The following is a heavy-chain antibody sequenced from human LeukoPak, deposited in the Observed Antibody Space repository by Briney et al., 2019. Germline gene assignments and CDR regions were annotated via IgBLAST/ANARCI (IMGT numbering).Heavy chain of an antibody. V-gene: IGHV3-30*02. CDR3: TKEMADRREAFDY. Sequence: SGGSLRLSCAASGFTFSNYGIHWVRQAPGKGLEWVAFVRYDGSNKYYADSVKGRLTISRDNSKNTLYLQMNSLRAEDTAVYYCTKEMADRREAFDYWGQGTLATVSS. CDR1: GFTFSNYG. D-gene: IGHD6-6*01. CDR2: VRYDGSNK. J-gene: IGHJ4*02.